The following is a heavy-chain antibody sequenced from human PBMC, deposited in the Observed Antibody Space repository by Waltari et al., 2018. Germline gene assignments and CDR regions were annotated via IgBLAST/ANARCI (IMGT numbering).Heavy chain of an antibody. D-gene: IGHD1-26*01. CDR3: ARHVGFGGSYYFNY. V-gene: IGHV4-59*08. Sequence: VQLHESGTGMVKPSETLSLTCTVSGGSISSYSWSWIRPPPGKGLEWIGHIYYSGRKSETPSLKSRVTISVDTSKNQFSLKLSSVTAADTAVYYCARHVGFGGSYYFNYWGQGTLVTVSS. CDR2: IYYSGRK. CDR1: GGSISSYS. J-gene: IGHJ4*02.